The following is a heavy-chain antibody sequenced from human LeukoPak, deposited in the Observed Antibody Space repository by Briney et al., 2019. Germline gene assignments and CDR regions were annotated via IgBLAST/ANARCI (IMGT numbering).Heavy chain of an antibody. J-gene: IGHJ4*02. CDR2: ISWNSGSI. Sequence: GGSLRLSCAASGFTLDDYAMHWVRQAPGKGLEWVSGISWNSGSIGYADSVKGRFTISRDNAKNSLYLQMNSLRAEDTALYYCAKDIGRLSLVATRGIGYWGQGTLVTVSS. CDR1: GFTLDDYA. D-gene: IGHD5-12*01. V-gene: IGHV3-9*01. CDR3: AKDIGRLSLVATRGIGY.